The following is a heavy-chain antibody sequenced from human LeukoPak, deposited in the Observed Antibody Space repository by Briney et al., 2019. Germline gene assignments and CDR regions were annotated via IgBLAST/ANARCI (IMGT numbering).Heavy chain of an antibody. V-gene: IGHV3-21*01. Sequence: PGGSLRLSCAASGFTFSSYSMNWVRQAPGKGLEWVSSISSSSSYIYYADSVKGRFTISRDNAKNSLYLQMNSLRAEDTAVYYCATHSGYDLERNDYWGQGTLVTVSS. J-gene: IGHJ4*02. CDR3: ATHSGYDLERNDY. D-gene: IGHD5-12*01. CDR1: GFTFSSYS. CDR2: ISSSSSYI.